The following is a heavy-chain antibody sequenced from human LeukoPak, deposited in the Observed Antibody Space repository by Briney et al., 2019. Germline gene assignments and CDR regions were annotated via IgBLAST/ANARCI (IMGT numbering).Heavy chain of an antibody. CDR1: GYTFTSYG. D-gene: IGHD3-22*01. V-gene: IGHV1-18*01. Sequence: ASVKVSCKASGYTFTSYGISWVRQAPGQGLEWMGWISAYNGNTNYAQKLQGRVTMTTDTSTSTAYMELRSLRSDDTAVYYCARDQWLFIPPLLDYWGQGTLVTVSS. CDR3: ARDQWLFIPPLLDY. J-gene: IGHJ4*02. CDR2: ISAYNGNT.